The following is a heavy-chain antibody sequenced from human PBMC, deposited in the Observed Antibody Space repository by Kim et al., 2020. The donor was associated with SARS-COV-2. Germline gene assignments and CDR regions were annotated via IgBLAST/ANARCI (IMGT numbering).Heavy chain of an antibody. Sequence: GRFTISRDNSKTTLFVQMNSLRAEDTAVYYCAKAVRGAIYRSGSYYSLDYWGQGTLVTVSS. V-gene: IGHV3-23*02. J-gene: IGHJ4*02. CDR3: AKAVRGAIYRSGSYYSLDY. D-gene: IGHD3-10*01.